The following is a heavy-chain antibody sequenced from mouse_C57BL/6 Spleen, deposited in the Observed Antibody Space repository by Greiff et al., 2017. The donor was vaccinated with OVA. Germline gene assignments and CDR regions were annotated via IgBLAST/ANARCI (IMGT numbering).Heavy chain of an antibody. CDR3: ARILHPYYFDY. CDR2: IYPGDGDT. J-gene: IGHJ2*01. Sequence: VKLVESGPELVKPGASVKISCKASGYAFSSSWMNWVKQRPGKGLEWIGRIYPGDGDTNYNGKFKGKATLTADKSSSTAYMQLSSLTSEDSAVYFCARILHPYYFDYWGQGTTLTVSS. V-gene: IGHV1-82*01. CDR1: GYAFSSSW. D-gene: IGHD2-10*01.